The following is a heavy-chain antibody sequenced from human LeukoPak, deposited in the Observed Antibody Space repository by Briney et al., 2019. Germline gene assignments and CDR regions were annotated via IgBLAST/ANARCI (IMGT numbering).Heavy chain of an antibody. Sequence: SVKVSCKASGGTFSSYAISWVRQAPGQGLEWMGGIIPIFGTANYAQKFQGRVTITADESTSTAYMELSSLRSEDTAVYYCASGGKAHFWSGYYSDYWGQGTLVTVSS. CDR3: ASGGKAHFWSGYYSDY. D-gene: IGHD3-3*02. CDR2: IIPIFGTA. V-gene: IGHV1-69*01. J-gene: IGHJ4*02. CDR1: GGTFSSYA.